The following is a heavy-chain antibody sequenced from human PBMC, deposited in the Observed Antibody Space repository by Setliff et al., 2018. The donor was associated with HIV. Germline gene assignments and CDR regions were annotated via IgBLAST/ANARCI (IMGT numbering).Heavy chain of an antibody. CDR1: GYSFTSHW. V-gene: IGHV5-51*01. CDR3: ARPSTYGSGPDY. D-gene: IGHD3-10*01. J-gene: IGHJ4*02. CDR2: IYPADSDT. Sequence: GESLKISCQGSGYSFTSHWIGWVRQMPGKGLEWMGIIYPADSDTRYSPSFQGQVTISADNSINTAYLQWSSLKASDTAMYYCARPSTYGSGPDYWGQGTLVTVSS.